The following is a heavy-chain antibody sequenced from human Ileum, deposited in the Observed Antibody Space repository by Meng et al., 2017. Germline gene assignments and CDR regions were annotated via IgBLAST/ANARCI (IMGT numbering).Heavy chain of an antibody. J-gene: IGHJ4*02. V-gene: IGHV4-61*01. Sequence: HVQLQESRHGLVSPSATLSPICTVSGASVTSSHYQWGWIRQPPGKGLEWIGYASTNYNPSLKSRLTISLDTSKNQVSLKLTSVTAADTAVYYCARDHWGSLDYWGQGILVTVPS. CDR1: GASVTSSHYQ. CDR3: ARDHWGSLDY. D-gene: IGHD7-27*01. CDR2: AST.